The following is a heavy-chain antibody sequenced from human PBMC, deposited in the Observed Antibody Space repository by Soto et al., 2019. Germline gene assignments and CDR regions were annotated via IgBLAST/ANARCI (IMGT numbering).Heavy chain of an antibody. CDR1: GGTFSSYP. J-gene: IGHJ6*02. CDR3: ARVGHITNYGMAV. V-gene: IGHV1-69*01. CDR2: IIPFFGTS. Sequence: QVQLVQSGAEVKKPGSSVKVSCEASGGTFSSYPINWVRQAPGQGLEWMGGIIPFFGTSNYAQKFQGRVTITADDSTSTAYMELRSLRSEDMAVYYCARVGHITNYGMAVWGQGTTVTVSS. D-gene: IGHD1-26*01.